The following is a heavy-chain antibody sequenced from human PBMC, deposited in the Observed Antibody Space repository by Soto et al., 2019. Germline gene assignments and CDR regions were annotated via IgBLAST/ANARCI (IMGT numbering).Heavy chain of an antibody. CDR2: IYSRGDI. CDR3: ARNVPVTTLGY. D-gene: IGHD4-17*01. CDR1: GVTVSSNY. J-gene: IGHJ4*02. V-gene: IGHV3-66*01. Sequence: EVQLVESGGGLVQPGGSLRLSCAASGVTVSSNYMSWVRQAPGQGLEWVSVIYSRGDIKYADSVKGRFTVSRDNSQITLFLQMNSLRGEYTAVYYCARNVPVTTLGYWGQGTVVSVSS.